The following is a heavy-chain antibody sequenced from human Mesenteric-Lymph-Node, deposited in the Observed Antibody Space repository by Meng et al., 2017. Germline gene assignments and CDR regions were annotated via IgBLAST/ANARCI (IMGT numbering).Heavy chain of an antibody. Sequence: ESLKISCAASGFNFTNAWMSWVRQAPGKGLEWIGEINHSGSTNYNPSLKSRVTISVDTSKNQFSLKLSSVTAADTAVYYCARGSSLAGYQRFDPWGQGTLVTVSS. V-gene: IGHV4-34*01. J-gene: IGHJ5*02. CDR1: GFNFTNAW. CDR3: ARGSSLAGYQRFDP. D-gene: IGHD5-18*01. CDR2: INHSGST.